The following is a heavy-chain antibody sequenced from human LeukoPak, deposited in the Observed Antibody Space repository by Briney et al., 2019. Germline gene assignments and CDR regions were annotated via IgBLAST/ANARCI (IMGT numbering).Heavy chain of an antibody. J-gene: IGHJ4*02. D-gene: IGHD2-21*02. V-gene: IGHV3-21*01. CDR3: AREDLVAYCGGDCYSEFDY. Sequence: PGGPLRLSCAASGFTFRSYSMHWVRQAPGKGLEWVSSISSSSSDIYYADSVMGRFTISRDNAENSLYLQMNSLRVEDTAVYYCAREDLVAYCGGDCYSEFDYWGQGTRVTVSS. CDR1: GFTFRSYS. CDR2: ISSSSSDI.